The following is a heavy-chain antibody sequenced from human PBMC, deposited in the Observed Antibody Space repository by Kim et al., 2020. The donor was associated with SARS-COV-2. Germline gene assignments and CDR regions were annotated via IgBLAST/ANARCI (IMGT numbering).Heavy chain of an antibody. Sequence: YAESVKGRFTISRDNAQNSLYLQMNSLRAEDTAVYYCARADAIAVVAVDYWGQGTLVTVSS. J-gene: IGHJ4*02. V-gene: IGHV3-48*03. D-gene: IGHD6-19*01. CDR3: ARADAIAVVAVDY.